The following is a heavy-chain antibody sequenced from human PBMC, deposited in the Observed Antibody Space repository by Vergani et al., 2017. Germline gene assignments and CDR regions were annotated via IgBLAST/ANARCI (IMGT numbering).Heavy chain of an antibody. V-gene: IGHV5-51*03. J-gene: IGHJ6*02. CDR2: IYPDDSNT. CDR1: GYSFTSYW. D-gene: IGHD2-2*01. Sequence: EVQLVQSGAEVKKPGESLKISCKGSGYSFTSYWIGWVRQMPGKGLEWMAIIYPDDSNTRYSPSFQGQVTISADKSISTAYLQWSSLKASDTAVYYCAKNPPHEIVALPEKYYYYYAMDVWGQGTTVTVSS. CDR3: AKNPPHEIVALPEKYYYYYAMDV.